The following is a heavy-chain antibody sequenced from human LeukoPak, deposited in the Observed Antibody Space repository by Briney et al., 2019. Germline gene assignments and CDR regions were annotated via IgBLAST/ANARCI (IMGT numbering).Heavy chain of an antibody. V-gene: IGHV4-34*01. CDR1: GGSFSGYY. Sequence: SETLSLTCAVYGGSFSGYYWSWIRQPPGKGLEWIGEINHSGSTNYNPSLKSRVTISVDTSKNQFSLKLSSVTAADTAVYYCARGYLHYDSVWGSYQIYYFAYWGKGTLVTVSS. CDR3: ARGYLHYDSVWGSYQIYYFAY. J-gene: IGHJ4*02. CDR2: INHSGST. D-gene: IGHD3-16*01.